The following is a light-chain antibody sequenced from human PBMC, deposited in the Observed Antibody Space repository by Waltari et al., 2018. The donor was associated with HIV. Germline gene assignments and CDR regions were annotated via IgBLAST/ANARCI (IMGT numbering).Light chain of an antibody. CDR1: SSNIGAGFA. J-gene: IGLJ1*01. CDR2: VNT. V-gene: IGLV1-40*01. CDR3: QSYDTGLSAYV. Sequence: QSVLTQPPSVSGAPGQRVIISCTGSSSNIGAGFAVHWYQQLPGTAPKLLIYVNTNRPSGVPDRFSGSKSGTSASLAITGLQAEDEARYYCQSYDTGLSAYVFGSGTDVTVL.